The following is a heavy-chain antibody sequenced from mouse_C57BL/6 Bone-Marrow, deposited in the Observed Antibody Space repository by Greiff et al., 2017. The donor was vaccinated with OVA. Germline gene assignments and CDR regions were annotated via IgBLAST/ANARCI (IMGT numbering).Heavy chain of an antibody. CDR2: IYPGSGNT. V-gene: IGHV1-76*01. CDR1: DYTFTDHY. J-gene: IGHJ2*01. CDR3: ARDDGYFFEY. D-gene: IGHD2-3*01. Sequence: QVQLQQSGAEVVRPGASVKLSCKASDYTFTDHYINWVKQRPGQGLEWIARIYPGSGNTYYNEKFKGKATLTAEKSSNTAYMQLSSLTSEDSAVYFCARDDGYFFEYSGQGTTLTVSS.